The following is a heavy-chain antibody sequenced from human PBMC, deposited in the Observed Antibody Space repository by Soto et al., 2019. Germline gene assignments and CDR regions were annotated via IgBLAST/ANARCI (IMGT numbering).Heavy chain of an antibody. J-gene: IGHJ6*02. V-gene: IGHV3-9*01. CDR2: ITWNSGNI. Sequence: EVKLVESGGGLVQPGRSLRLSCAASGFTFDDYAMHWVRQAPGKGLEWVSSITWNSGNIGYADSVKGRITISSDNAKNSLFRQMNSLRAEDTALYYCAEDPGMYSNSAMDVWGQGATVTVSS. CDR3: AEDPGMYSNSAMDV. CDR1: GFTFDDYA. D-gene: IGHD6-6*01.